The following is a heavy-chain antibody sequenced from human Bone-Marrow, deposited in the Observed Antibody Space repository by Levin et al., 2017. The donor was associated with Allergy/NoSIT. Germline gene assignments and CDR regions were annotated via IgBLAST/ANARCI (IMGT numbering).Heavy chain of an antibody. CDR3: ARIYCSGGSCYGMRFDP. D-gene: IGHD2-15*01. CDR1: GYTFTSYG. Sequence: ASVKVSCKASGYTFTSYGISWVRQAPGQGLEWMGWISAYNGNTNYAQKLQGRVTMTTDTSTSTAYMELRSLRSDDTAVYYCARIYCSGGSCYGMRFDPWGQGTLVTVSS. J-gene: IGHJ5*02. V-gene: IGHV1-18*01. CDR2: ISAYNGNT.